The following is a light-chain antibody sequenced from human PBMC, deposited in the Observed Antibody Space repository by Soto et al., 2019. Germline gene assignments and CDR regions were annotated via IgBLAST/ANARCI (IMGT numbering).Light chain of an antibody. Sequence: VVTMSAGTLSLSTRERATLSCRASQSVSSSYLAWYQQKPGQAPRLLIYGASSRATGIPDRFSGSGSGTDFTLTISRLEPEDFTVYYCEVYASSLLPFCGGTKVAIK. CDR1: QSVSSSY. V-gene: IGKV3-20*01. J-gene: IGKJ4*01. CDR3: EVYASSLLP. CDR2: GAS.